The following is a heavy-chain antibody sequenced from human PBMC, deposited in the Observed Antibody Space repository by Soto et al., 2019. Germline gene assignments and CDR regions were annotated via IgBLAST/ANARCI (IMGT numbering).Heavy chain of an antibody. V-gene: IGHV1-18*01. Sequence: GASVAVSCTASGYTFTRSGISWVRQAPGQGPEWMGWISSYNGDTNYAQTFQGRVTMTTDTSTSTAYMELRSLRSDDTAVYYCAREGVAPYYYYGMDVWGQGTTVTVSS. CDR2: ISSYNGDT. D-gene: IGHD5-12*01. CDR1: GYTFTRSG. J-gene: IGHJ6*02. CDR3: AREGVAPYYYYGMDV.